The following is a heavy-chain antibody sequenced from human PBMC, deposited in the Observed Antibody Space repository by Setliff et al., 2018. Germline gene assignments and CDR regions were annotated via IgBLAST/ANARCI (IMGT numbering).Heavy chain of an antibody. CDR2: IYHSGST. CDR3: AKHRSYFDY. CDR1: GYSISNDYF. Sequence: SETLSLTCTVSGYSISNDYFWGWIRQPPGKGLEWIGSIYHSGSTSYYPSLKSRVTISVDTSMNQFSLNLSSVTAADTAVYYCAKHRSYFDYWGQGTLVTAST. J-gene: IGHJ4*02. V-gene: IGHV4-38-2*02.